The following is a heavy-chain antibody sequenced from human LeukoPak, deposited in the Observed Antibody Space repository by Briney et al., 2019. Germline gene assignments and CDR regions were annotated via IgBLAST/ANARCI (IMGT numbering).Heavy chain of an antibody. V-gene: IGHV4-34*01. J-gene: IGHJ4*02. CDR1: GGSFSGYY. Sequence: PSETLSLTCAVYGGSFSGYYWSWIRQPPGKGLEWIGEINHSGSTHYNPSLKSRVTISVDTSKNQFSLKLSSVTAADTAVYYCARGTPSELRYFDWLLTFDYWGQGTLVTVSS. CDR2: INHSGST. CDR3: ARGTPSELRYFDWLLTFDY. D-gene: IGHD3-9*01.